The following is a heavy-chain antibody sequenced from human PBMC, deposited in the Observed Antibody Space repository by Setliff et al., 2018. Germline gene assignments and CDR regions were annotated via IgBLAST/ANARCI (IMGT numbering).Heavy chain of an antibody. J-gene: IGHJ5*02. CDR2: IYTSWST. CDR1: GDSISSRRNY. V-gene: IGHV4-61*09. CDR3: GRGFSRIEGWGNWFDP. D-gene: IGHD2-15*01. Sequence: SETLSLTCTVSGDSISSRRNYWGWFRQPAGKELEWIGQIYTSWSTNYNPSLKSRVTISLDTSKNQFSLKLTSVTAADTAVYYCGRGFSRIEGWGNWFDPWGQGILVTVSS.